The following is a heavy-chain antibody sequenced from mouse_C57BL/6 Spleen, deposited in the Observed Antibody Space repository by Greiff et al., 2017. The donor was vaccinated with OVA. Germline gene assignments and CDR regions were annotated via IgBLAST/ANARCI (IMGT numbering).Heavy chain of an antibody. D-gene: IGHD1-1*01. J-gene: IGHJ2*01. CDR1: GYTFTSYW. Sequence: QVQLQQPGAELVKPGASVKLSCKASGYTFTSYWMQWVKQRPGQGLEWIGEIDPSDSYTNYNQKFKGKATLTVDTSSSTAYMQLSSLTSEDSAVYYCARRDGSSHDWGQGTTLTVSS. V-gene: IGHV1-50*01. CDR2: IDPSDSYT. CDR3: ARRDGSSHD.